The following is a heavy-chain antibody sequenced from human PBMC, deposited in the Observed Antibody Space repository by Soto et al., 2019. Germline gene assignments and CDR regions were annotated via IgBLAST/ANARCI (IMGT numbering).Heavy chain of an antibody. V-gene: IGHV4-59*08. Sequence: SETLSLTCTVSGGSISSYYWSWIRQPPGKGLEWIGYIYYSGSSTSYSPSLKSRLTISVDTSKNQFSLKLSSVTAADTAVYNCARLYRYTAGATTYIDSWGQGTLVTVSS. J-gene: IGHJ4*02. D-gene: IGHD1-26*01. CDR3: ARLYRYTAGATTYIDS. CDR2: IYYSGSST. CDR1: GGSISSYY.